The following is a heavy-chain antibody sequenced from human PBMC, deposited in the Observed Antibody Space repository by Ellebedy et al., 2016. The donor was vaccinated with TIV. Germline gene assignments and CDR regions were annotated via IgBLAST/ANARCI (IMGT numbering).Heavy chain of an antibody. CDR1: GFTVSSTF. Sequence: GESLKISCAASGFTVSSTFMHWVRQAPGKGLEWVSVIYSAGSIYYADSVKGRFTISRDNSKNTLYLQMNSLRAEDTAVYYCASHYGSGSYYSEFRGMDVWGQGTTVTVSS. J-gene: IGHJ6*02. CDR2: IYSAGSI. V-gene: IGHV3-53*05. CDR3: ASHYGSGSYYSEFRGMDV. D-gene: IGHD3-10*01.